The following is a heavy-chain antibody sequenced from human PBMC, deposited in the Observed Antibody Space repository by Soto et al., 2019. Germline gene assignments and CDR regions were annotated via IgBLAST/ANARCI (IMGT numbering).Heavy chain of an antibody. CDR1: GYSMSSGDY. CDR3: AREEGEYQRLFSPAAYYDTLV. V-gene: IGHV4-38-2*02. J-gene: IGHJ6*02. CDR2: IYHSGST. D-gene: IGHD2-2*01. Sequence: ASETLSLSCAVSGYSMSSGDYWGWSRQPPGKGLEWIGSIYHSGSTYYNPSLKSRVTISVDTSKNQFSLKLSSVTAADTAVYYCAREEGEYQRLFSPAAYYDTLVWRQ.